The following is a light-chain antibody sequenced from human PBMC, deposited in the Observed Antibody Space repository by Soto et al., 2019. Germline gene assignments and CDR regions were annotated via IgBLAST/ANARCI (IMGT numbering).Light chain of an antibody. J-gene: IGLJ1*01. CDR2: EVS. CDR3: RSYAGSNNYV. CDR1: SSDVGGYNY. V-gene: IGLV2-8*01. Sequence: QSVLTQPPSASGSPGQSVTISCTGTSSDVGGYNYVSWYQQHPGKAPKLMIYEVSKRPSGVPDRFSGSKSGNTASLTVSGLKAEDEADYYCRSYAGSNNYVFGTGTKLTVL.